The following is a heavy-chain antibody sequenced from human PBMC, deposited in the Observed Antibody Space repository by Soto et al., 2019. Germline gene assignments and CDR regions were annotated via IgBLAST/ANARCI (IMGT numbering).Heavy chain of an antibody. Sequence: SETLSLTCTVSGGSISSYYWSWIRQPPGKGLEWIGYIYYSGSTNYNPSLKSRVTISVDTSKNQFSLKLSSVTAADTAVYYCSRDNGYSYGYTLDHCGKGTLVPVSS. V-gene: IGHV4-59*01. CDR3: SRDNGYSYGYTLDH. D-gene: IGHD5-18*01. CDR1: GGSISSYY. J-gene: IGHJ4*02. CDR2: IYYSGST.